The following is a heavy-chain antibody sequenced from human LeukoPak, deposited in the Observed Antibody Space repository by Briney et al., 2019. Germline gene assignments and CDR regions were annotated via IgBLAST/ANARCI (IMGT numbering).Heavy chain of an antibody. CDR2: ISAYNGNT. V-gene: IGHV1-18*01. J-gene: IGHJ4*02. Sequence: ASVKVSCKASGYTFTIYGISWVRQAPGQGLEWMGWISAYNGNTNYAQKLQGRVTMTTDTSTSTAYMELRSLRSDDTAVYYCAREGGDIGSGYYLGLDYWGQGTLVTVSS. CDR1: GYTFTIYG. D-gene: IGHD3-22*01. CDR3: AREGGDIGSGYYLGLDY.